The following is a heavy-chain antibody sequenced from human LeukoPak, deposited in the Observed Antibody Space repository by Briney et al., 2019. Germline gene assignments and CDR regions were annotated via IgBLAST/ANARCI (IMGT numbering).Heavy chain of an antibody. CDR1: GFTVSSNY. CDR3: ARIATAGSSGWHYYYYYYMDV. CDR2: IYSGGST. Sequence: PGGSLRLSCAASGFTVSSNYMSWVRQAPGKGLEWVSVIYSGGSTYYADSVKGRFTISRDNSKNTLYLQMNSLRAEDTAVYYCARIATAGSSGWHYYYYYYMDVWGKGTTVTISS. D-gene: IGHD6-19*01. V-gene: IGHV3-66*01. J-gene: IGHJ6*03.